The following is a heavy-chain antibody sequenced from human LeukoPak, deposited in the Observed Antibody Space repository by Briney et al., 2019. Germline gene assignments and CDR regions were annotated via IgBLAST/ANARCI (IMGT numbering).Heavy chain of an antibody. CDR2: INEDGSST. CDR3: TRDTFGARDS. Sequence: GGSLRLSCGASGYSFSAYWMHRVRQGPGKGLVWVSRINEDGSSTSYAESVRGRFTISRDNARNTLYLQMNSLRAEDAAVYYCTRDTFGARDSWGQGTLVTVSS. D-gene: IGHD3-10*01. V-gene: IGHV3-74*01. J-gene: IGHJ4*02. CDR1: GYSFSAYW.